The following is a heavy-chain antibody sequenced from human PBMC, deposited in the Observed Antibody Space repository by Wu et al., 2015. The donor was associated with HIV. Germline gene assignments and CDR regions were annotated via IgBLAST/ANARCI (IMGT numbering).Heavy chain of an antibody. D-gene: IGHD3-10*01. CDR2: IIPIFGTA. Sequence: QVQLVQSGAEVKKPGSSVKVSCKASGGTFSSYAISWVRQAPGQGLEWMGGIIPIFGTANYAQKFQGRVTITTDESTSTAYMELSSLRSEDTAVYYCARDGGHYYGFGEVRRGERGSDPWGQGTLVTVSS. J-gene: IGHJ5*02. CDR1: GGTFSSYA. V-gene: IGHV1-69*05. CDR3: ARDGGHYYGFGEVRRGERGSDP.